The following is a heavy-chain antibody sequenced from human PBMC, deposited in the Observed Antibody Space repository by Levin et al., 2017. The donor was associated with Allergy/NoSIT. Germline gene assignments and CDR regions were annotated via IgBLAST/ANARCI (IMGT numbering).Heavy chain of an antibody. CDR3: ARVALRGSSGWYNY. CDR2: INSDGSST. Sequence: GESLKISCAASGFTFSSYWMHWVRQAPGKGLVWVSRINSDGSSTSYADSVKGRFTISRDNAKNTLYLQMNSLRAEDTAVYYCARVALRGSSGWYNYWGQGTLVTVSS. V-gene: IGHV3-74*01. D-gene: IGHD6-19*01. CDR1: GFTFSSYW. J-gene: IGHJ4*02.